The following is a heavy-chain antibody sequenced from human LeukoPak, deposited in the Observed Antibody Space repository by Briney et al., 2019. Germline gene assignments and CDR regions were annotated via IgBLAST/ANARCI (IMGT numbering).Heavy chain of an antibody. D-gene: IGHD5-24*01. CDR3: AKEFGWPLRYFDY. CDR2: INPNSGDT. J-gene: IGHJ4*02. V-gene: IGHV1-2*02. Sequence: SVKVSCEASGYTFSDYYIYWVRQAPGQGLEYMGWINPNSGDTEYAQKFQGRVTMTRDTSIRTAYMELSGLRSDDTAIYYCAKEFGWPLRYFDYWGQGTLVTVSS. CDR1: GYTFSDYY.